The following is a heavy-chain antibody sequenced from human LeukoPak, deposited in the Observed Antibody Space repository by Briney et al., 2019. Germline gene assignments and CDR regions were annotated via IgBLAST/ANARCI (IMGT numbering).Heavy chain of an antibody. Sequence: PSETLSLTCAVSGYSISSGYYWGWIRQPPGKGLEWIGSIYHSGSTNYNPSLKSRVTISVDTSKNQFSLKLSSVTAADTAVYYCAREAWSGYWPSYDYWGQGTLVTVSS. CDR2: IYHSGST. V-gene: IGHV4-38-2*02. CDR1: GYSISSGYY. CDR3: AREAWSGYWPSYDY. D-gene: IGHD3-3*01. J-gene: IGHJ4*02.